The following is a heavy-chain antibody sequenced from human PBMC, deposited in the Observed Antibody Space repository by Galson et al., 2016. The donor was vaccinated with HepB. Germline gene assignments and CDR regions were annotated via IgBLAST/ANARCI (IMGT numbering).Heavy chain of an antibody. D-gene: IGHD3-16*01. CDR3: ARDQNPLGDYYYGMDV. CDR1: GFTFSSYG. Sequence: SLRLSCAASGFTFSSYGMHWVRQAPGKGLEWVAVIWYDGSNEYYPDSVQGRFTISRDNSKNTLYLQVNSLRAEDTAVYYCARDQNPLGDYYYGMDVWGQGTTVTVSS. J-gene: IGHJ6*02. V-gene: IGHV3-33*01. CDR2: IWYDGSNE.